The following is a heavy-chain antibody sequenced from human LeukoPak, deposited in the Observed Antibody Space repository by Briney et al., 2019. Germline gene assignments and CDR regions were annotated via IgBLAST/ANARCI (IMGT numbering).Heavy chain of an antibody. D-gene: IGHD6-19*01. J-gene: IGHJ4*02. CDR1: GFTFSSYS. CDR3: ARGSSGWTTHDY. V-gene: IGHV3-21*01. Sequence: GGSLSFSGAASGFTFSSYSMNWVRQAQGKGLEWVSSISSSSSYIYYADSVKGRFTISRDNAKNSLYLQMNSLRAEDTAVYYCARGSSGWTTHDYWGQGTLVTVSS. CDR2: ISSSSSYI.